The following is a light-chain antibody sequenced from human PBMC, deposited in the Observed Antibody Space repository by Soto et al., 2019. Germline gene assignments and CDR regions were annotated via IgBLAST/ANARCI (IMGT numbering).Light chain of an antibody. J-gene: IGKJ3*01. V-gene: IGKV2-28*01. CDR1: QSLLHSNGYNY. Sequence: DIVMTQSPLSLPVTPGEPASISCRSSQSLLHSNGYNYLDWYLQKPGQSPQLLIYLRSNRASGVPDRFSGSGSGTDFTLKISRVEVEDVGVYYCMQSLQTPITFGPGTKVDIK. CDR3: MQSLQTPIT. CDR2: LRS.